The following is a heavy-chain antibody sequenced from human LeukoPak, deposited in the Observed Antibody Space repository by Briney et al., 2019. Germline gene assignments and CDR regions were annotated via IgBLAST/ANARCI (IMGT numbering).Heavy chain of an antibody. J-gene: IGHJ6*02. V-gene: IGHV3-53*01. CDR1: GFTVSSNY. Sequence: GGSLRLSCAASGFTVSSNYMNWVRQAPGKGLEWVSVLYSGGTTYYAYSVKGRFTISRDSSKNTLYLQMNSLRAEDTAVYYCARGSPFYGMDVWAKGPRSPSP. CDR3: ARGSPFYGMDV. CDR2: LYSGGTT.